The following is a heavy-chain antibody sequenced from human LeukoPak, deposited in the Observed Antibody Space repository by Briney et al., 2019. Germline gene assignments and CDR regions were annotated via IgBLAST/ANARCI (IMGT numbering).Heavy chain of an antibody. V-gene: IGHV3-23*01. J-gene: IGHJ4*02. D-gene: IGHD3-10*01. CDR1: GFTSSDXY. CDR3: AKDSPNNYGSGSYLQGYFDY. Sequence: GGSXXXXXAASGFTSSDXYXSXIRXAPGKGXXGXSVIXGXGYYSYYADSVKGRFTISRDNSENTLYLQMNSLRVEDTAVYYCAKDSPNNYGSGSYLQGYFDYWGQGTLATVSS. CDR2: IXGXGYYS.